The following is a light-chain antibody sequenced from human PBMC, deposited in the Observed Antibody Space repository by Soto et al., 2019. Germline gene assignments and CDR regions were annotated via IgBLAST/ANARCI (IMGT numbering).Light chain of an antibody. Sequence: EIVLTQSPATSLSLSAGERASPSGRASQSGNTALAWYQQKPGQAPRLLIYAASNRATGIPARFSGSGSGTDFTLTISSLEPEDFAVYYCQQRSNWPLTFGGGTKVDIK. CDR1: QSGNTA. CDR3: QQRSNWPLT. V-gene: IGKV3-11*01. CDR2: AAS. J-gene: IGKJ4*01.